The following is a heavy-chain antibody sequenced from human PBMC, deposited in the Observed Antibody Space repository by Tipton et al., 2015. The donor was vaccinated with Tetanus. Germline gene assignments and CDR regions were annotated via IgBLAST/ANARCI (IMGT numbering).Heavy chain of an antibody. CDR3: ARRSLLNYGLDV. V-gene: IGHV3-7*01. D-gene: IGHD2-8*01. CDR2: IKEDGSEM. J-gene: IGHJ6*02. CDR1: GFTFRSYW. Sequence: GSLRLSCVASGFTFRSYWMSWVRQAPGKGLEWVANIKEDGSEMYYADSVKGRFTISRDNARNTVYLQMSSLRAEDTAVYFCARRSLLNYGLDVWGQGTTVTVSS.